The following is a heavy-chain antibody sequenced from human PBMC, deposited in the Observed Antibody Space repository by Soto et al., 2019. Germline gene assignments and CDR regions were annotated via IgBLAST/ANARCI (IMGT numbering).Heavy chain of an antibody. CDR3: ARGGQWLVNWFDP. J-gene: IGHJ5*02. D-gene: IGHD6-19*01. Sequence: GGSLRLSCAASGFTFSSFAMHWVRQAPGKGLEWVASLSYDGSYRYYEDSVKGRHIISRDNSKNTVYQQLNSLRSEDTAVYYCARGGQWLVNWFDPWGQGTLVTVSS. V-gene: IGHV3-30*04. CDR1: GFTFSSFA. CDR2: LSYDGSYR.